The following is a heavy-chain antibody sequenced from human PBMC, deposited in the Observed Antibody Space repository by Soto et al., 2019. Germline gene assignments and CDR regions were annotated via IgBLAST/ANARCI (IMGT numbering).Heavy chain of an antibody. Sequence: QITLKESGPTLVKPTQTLTLTCTFSGFSLSTSGVGVGWIRQPPGKALEWLALIYLDDDKRYSPSPKSRLTITKDTSQSQVVLTMTNMDPVDTATYYCAHSGYAFWSGSYNNHFDYGGQGTLVTGSS. D-gene: IGHD3-3*01. J-gene: IGHJ4*02. CDR1: GFSLSTSGVG. V-gene: IGHV2-5*02. CDR2: IYLDDDK. CDR3: AHSGYAFWSGSYNNHFDY.